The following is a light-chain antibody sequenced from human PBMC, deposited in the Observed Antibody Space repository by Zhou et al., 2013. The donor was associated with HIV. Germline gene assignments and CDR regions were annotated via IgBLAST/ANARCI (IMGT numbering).Light chain of an antibody. Sequence: DIQLTQSPSTLSAAVGDSVSITCRASQSVDDWLAWFQQKPGQAPTVLISKASALEYGVPSRFSAYGFGTEFILTISGLEPDDSATYYCQHYSGSSPWTFGQGTKVDIK. V-gene: IGKV1-5*03. CDR1: QSVDDW. CDR2: KAS. J-gene: IGKJ1*01. CDR3: QHYSGSSPWT.